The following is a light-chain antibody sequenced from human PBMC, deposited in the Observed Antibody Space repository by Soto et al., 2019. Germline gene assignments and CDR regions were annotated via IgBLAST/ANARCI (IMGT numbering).Light chain of an antibody. V-gene: IGLV2-23*02. CDR3: CSYTRSGSFV. CDR1: SSDVGIYNL. CDR2: EVN. J-gene: IGLJ1*01. Sequence: QSSLTHPASLSGSPGQPITISCTGTSSDVGIYNLVSWYQHFPGKAPKLMVYEVNKRPSGVSNRFSGSKSGSTASLTISGLQADDEADYYCCSYTRSGSFVFGTGTKVTVL.